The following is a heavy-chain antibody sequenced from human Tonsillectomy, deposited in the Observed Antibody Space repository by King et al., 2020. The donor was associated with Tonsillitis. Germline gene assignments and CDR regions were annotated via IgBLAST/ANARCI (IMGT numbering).Heavy chain of an antibody. Sequence: LQLQESGPGLVKPSETLSLACTVSGGSLSNYYWSWIRQPPGKGLEWIAYIYYTGSTSYNPSLKSRVTLSVDTSKHQFSLYLTSVTAADTAVYYCAKGGSLNWFDPWGQGTLDTVSS. J-gene: IGHJ5*02. V-gene: IGHV4-59*01. CDR1: GGSLSNYY. CDR2: IYYTGST. CDR3: AKGGSLNWFDP. D-gene: IGHD1-1*01.